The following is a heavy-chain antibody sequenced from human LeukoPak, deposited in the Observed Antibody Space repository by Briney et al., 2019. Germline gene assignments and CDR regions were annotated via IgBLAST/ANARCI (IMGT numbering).Heavy chain of an antibody. CDR1: GGSISSYY. V-gene: IGHV4-59*01. D-gene: IGHD3-3*01. Sequence: SETLSLTCTVSGGSISSYYWSWIRQPPGKGLEWIGYIYYSGSTNYNPSLKSRVTISVDTSKNQFSLKLSSVTAADTAVYYCARGGYDFWSGYRYYYYYYMDVWGKGTTVTVSS. CDR2: IYYSGST. CDR3: ARGGYDFWSGYRYYYYYYMDV. J-gene: IGHJ6*03.